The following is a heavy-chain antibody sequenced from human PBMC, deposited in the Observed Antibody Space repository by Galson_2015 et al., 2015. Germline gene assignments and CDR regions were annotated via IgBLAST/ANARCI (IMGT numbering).Heavy chain of an antibody. CDR2: IYTNTGHK. CDR1: GYTFTSYA. J-gene: IGHJ6*02. Sequence: SVKVSCKASGYTFTSYAMNWVRQAPGQGLEWMGWIYTNTGHKTYAQGFTGRFVFSLDTSVSTAYLQISSLKAEDTAVYYCARDEGGGSYYGYYYYGMDVWGQGTTVTVSS. CDR3: ARDEGGGSYYGYYYYGMDV. V-gene: IGHV7-4-1*02. D-gene: IGHD1-26*01.